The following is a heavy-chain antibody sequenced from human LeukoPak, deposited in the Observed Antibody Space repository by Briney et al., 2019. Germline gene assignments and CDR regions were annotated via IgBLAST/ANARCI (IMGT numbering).Heavy chain of an antibody. CDR3: AGDKPASTFSNYYYFGMDV. CDR2: VHSSGNT. Sequence: SETLSLTCTVSGGSISSYYWSWIRQPAGKGLEWIGRVHSSGNTNYKTSLRRRGTMSVATSKNQFSLKLSSVTAADTAVYYCAGDKPASTFSNYYYFGMDVWGLGTTVTVSS. J-gene: IGHJ6*02. D-gene: IGHD2-2*01. CDR1: GGSISSYY. V-gene: IGHV4-4*07.